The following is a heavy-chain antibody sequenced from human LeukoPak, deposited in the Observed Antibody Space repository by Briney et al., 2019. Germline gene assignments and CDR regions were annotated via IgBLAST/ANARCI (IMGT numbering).Heavy chain of an antibody. Sequence: GSLRLSCAASGFTFSSYGMHWVRQAPGKGLEWVSAISGSGGSTYYADSVKGRFIISRDNSKNTLYLQMNSLRAEDTAVYYCAKGPGLLWFGESYPFDYWGQGTLVTVSS. J-gene: IGHJ4*02. CDR2: ISGSGGST. CDR3: AKGPGLLWFGESYPFDY. D-gene: IGHD3-10*01. CDR1: GFTFSSYG. V-gene: IGHV3-23*01.